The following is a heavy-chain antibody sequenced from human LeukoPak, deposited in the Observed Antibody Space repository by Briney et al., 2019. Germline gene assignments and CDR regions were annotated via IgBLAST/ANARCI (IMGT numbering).Heavy chain of an antibody. CDR1: GYTFTSYY. Sequence: ASVKVSCKASGYTFTSYYMHWVRQAPGQGLVWMGIINPGGGSTTYAQKFQGRVTMTRDTSTSIVYMELSSLRSEDTAVYYCARVKYCSSISCYWDYGMDVWGQGTTVTVSS. CDR3: ARVKYCSSISCYWDYGMDV. CDR2: INPGGGST. D-gene: IGHD2-2*01. J-gene: IGHJ6*02. V-gene: IGHV1-46*01.